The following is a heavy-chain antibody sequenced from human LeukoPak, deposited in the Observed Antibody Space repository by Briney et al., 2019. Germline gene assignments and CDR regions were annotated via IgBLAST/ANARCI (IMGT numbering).Heavy chain of an antibody. CDR2: MKHDGSEK. V-gene: IGHV3-7*01. J-gene: IGHJ4*02. D-gene: IGHD3-22*01. CDR3: ARGRQTYYDNSGYPFDY. Sequence: GGSLRLSCAASGFTFNRYWWSWVRQAPGKGLEWVANMKHDGSEKYYADSVKGRFTISRDNAQNSLYPQMNSLRAEDTAIYYCARGRQTYYDNSGYPFDYWGQGTLVTVSS. CDR1: GFTFNRYW.